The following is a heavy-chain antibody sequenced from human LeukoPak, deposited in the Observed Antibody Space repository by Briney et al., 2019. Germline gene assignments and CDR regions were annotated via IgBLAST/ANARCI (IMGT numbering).Heavy chain of an antibody. CDR1: GGTFSRDA. CDR2: IIPLFGTA. V-gene: IGHV1-69*01. CDR3: ARDAPSEKAMVPAFYI. D-gene: IGHD5-18*01. Sequence: SVKVSCKASGGTFSRDAISWVRQAPGQGLEWMGGIIPLFGTANYAQKFQGRVTITADESTSTAYMELRSLRSEDTAVYYCARDAPSEKAMVPAFYIWGQGTNNGVSS. J-gene: IGHJ3*02.